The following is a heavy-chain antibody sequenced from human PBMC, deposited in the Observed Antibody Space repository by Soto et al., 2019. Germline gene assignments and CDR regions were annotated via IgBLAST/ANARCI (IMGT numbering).Heavy chain of an antibody. J-gene: IGHJ6*02. CDR1: GYTFTSYG. CDR3: ASQFPRYYYGMDV. CDR2: ISAYNGNT. V-gene: IGHV1-18*01. Sequence: VASVKVSCKASGYTFTSYGISWVRQAPGQGLEWMGWISAYNGNTNYAQKLQGRVTMTTDTSTSTAYMELRSLRSDDTAVYYCASQFPRYYYGMDVWGQGTTVTVSS.